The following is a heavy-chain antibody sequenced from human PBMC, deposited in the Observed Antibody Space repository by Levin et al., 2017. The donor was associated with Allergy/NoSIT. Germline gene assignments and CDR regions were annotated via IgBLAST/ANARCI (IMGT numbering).Heavy chain of an antibody. CDR2: VQYRGNT. CDR1: GDSLTNSPHY. J-gene: IGHJ4*02. V-gene: IGHV4-39*02. Sequence: SETLSLTCSVSGDSLTNSPHYWGWIRQAPGTGLEWIANVQYRGNTNYNPSLASRVTLSVDTSKTLLSLPLRSVPGADTAIYYCARHRRTRYETLAGYCVSCFDYWGQGTLVAVSS. D-gene: IGHD3-9*01. CDR3: ARHRRTRYETLAGYCVSCFDY.